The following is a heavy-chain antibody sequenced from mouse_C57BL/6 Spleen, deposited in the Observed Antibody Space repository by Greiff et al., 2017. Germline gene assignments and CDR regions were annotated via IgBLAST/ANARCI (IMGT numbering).Heavy chain of an antibody. CDR2: ILPGSGST. J-gene: IGHJ1*03. CDR1: GYTFTGYW. Sequence: QVQLQQSGAELMKPGASVKLSCKATGYTFTGYWIEWVKQRPGHGLEWIGEILPGSGSTNDNEKFKGKATFTAATSSNTAYMQLSSLTTEDSSIYNCARIDYDYSDTYFDVWGTGTTVTVSS. D-gene: IGHD2-4*01. V-gene: IGHV1-9*01. CDR3: ARIDYDYSDTYFDV.